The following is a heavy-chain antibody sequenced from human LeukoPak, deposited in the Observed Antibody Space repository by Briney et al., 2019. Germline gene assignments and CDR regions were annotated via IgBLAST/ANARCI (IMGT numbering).Heavy chain of an antibody. J-gene: IGHJ6*03. Sequence: GGALRLSCAASGFIFSSYTMNWVRQAPGKGLEWVSFISSSSYIYHADSVKGRFTISRDNAKNSLYLQMNSLRAEDTAVYYCARDRQSITIFGVLIPIYMDVWGKGTTVTVSS. CDR2: ISSSSYI. D-gene: IGHD3-3*01. CDR3: ARDRQSITIFGVLIPIYMDV. V-gene: IGHV3-21*01. CDR1: GFIFSSYT.